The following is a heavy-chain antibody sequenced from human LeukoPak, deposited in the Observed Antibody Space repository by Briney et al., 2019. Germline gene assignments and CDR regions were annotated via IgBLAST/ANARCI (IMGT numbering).Heavy chain of an antibody. CDR1: GYTFTSYY. Sequence: ASVKVSCKASGYTFTSYYMHWVRQAPGQGLEWMGIINPSGGSTIYAQKFQGRVTMTRDTSTSTVYMELSSLRSEDTAVYYCARDYYGYSYGDGFDYWGQGTLVTVSS. D-gene: IGHD5-18*01. V-gene: IGHV1-46*01. CDR2: INPSGGST. J-gene: IGHJ4*02. CDR3: ARDYYGYSYGDGFDY.